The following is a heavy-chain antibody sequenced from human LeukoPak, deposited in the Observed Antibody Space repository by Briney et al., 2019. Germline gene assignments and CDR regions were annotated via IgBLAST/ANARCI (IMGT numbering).Heavy chain of an antibody. CDR2: INPNSGGT. Sequence: GASVKVSCKASGYTFTGYYMHWVRQAPGQGLEWTGWINPNSGGTNYAQKFQGRVTMTRDTSISTAYMELSRLRSDDTAVYYCARVWSYRPNFDYWGQGTLVTVSS. CDR1: GYTFTGYY. CDR3: ARVWSYRPNFDY. D-gene: IGHD3-16*02. V-gene: IGHV1-2*02. J-gene: IGHJ4*02.